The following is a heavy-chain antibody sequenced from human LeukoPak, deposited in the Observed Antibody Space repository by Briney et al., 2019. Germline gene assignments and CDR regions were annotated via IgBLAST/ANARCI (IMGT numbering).Heavy chain of an antibody. CDR2: IKQDGSEK. J-gene: IGHJ3*02. CDR1: GFTFSTHW. V-gene: IGHV3-7*05. D-gene: IGHD2-15*01. Sequence: GRSLGLSCAASGFTFSTHWMSWVRQAPAKGLEWVANIKQDGSEKYYVDSVKSRFTISRDNAKNLLYLQMNSLRAEDTAVYYCARVSGYAFDIWGQGTMVTVSS. CDR3: ARVSGYAFDI.